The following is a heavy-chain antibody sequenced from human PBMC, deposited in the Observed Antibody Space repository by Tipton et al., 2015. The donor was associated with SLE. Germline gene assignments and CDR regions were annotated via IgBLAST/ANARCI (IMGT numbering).Heavy chain of an antibody. Sequence: LRLSCTVSGGSISSYYWSWIRQPPGKGLEWIGSNYYSGSTYYNPSLRSRLTISVDTSKNQFSLKLSSVTAADTAVYYCAIPGYWGQGTLVTVSS. V-gene: IGHV4-39*01. CDR3: AIPGY. CDR1: GGSISSYY. CDR2: NYYSGST. J-gene: IGHJ4*02.